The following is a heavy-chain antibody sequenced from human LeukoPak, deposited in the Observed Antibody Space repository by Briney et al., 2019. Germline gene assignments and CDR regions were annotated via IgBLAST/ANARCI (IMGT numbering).Heavy chain of an antibody. CDR2: ISSSGSTI. J-gene: IGHJ4*02. CDR3: ARALWSNRRSGPIYYFDY. V-gene: IGHV3-11*04. CDR1: GFTFSDYY. Sequence: GGSLRLSCAASGFTFSDYYMSWIRQAPGKGLEWVSYISSSGSTIYYADSVKGRFTISRDNAKNTLYLQMNSLRAEDTAVYYCARALWSNRRSGPIYYFDYWGQGTLVTVSS. D-gene: IGHD3-10*01.